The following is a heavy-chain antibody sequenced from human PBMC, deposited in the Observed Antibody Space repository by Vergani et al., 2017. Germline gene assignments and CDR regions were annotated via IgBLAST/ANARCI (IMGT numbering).Heavy chain of an antibody. CDR1: GFTFSSYS. CDR2: ISSSSSYI. D-gene: IGHD3-3*01. Sequence: EVQLVESGGGLVKPGGSLRLSCAASGFTFSSYSMNWVRQAPGKGLEWVSSISSSSSYIYYADSVKGRFTISRDNAKNSLYLQMNSLRAEDTAVYYCARGSHYDFWSGYYPYWYFDLWGRGTLVTVSS. J-gene: IGHJ2*01. V-gene: IGHV3-21*01. CDR3: ARGSHYDFWSGYYPYWYFDL.